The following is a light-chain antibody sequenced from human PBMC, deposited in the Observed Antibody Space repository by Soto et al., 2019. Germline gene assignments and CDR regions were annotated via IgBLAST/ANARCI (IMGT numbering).Light chain of an antibody. J-gene: IGLJ1*01. CDR2: AVS. Sequence: QSALTQPASVSGSRGQSITISCTGTSSDVGAYNYVSWYQQHPGRAPKLVIYAVSSRPSGVSNRFSGSKSDNTASLTISGLQAEDEADYYCISYTNRRIYVFGTGTKVTVL. CDR1: SSDVGAYNY. CDR3: ISYTNRRIYV. V-gene: IGLV2-14*01.